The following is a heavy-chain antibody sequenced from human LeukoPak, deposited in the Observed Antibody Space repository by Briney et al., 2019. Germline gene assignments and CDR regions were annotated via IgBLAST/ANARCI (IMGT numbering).Heavy chain of an antibody. J-gene: IGHJ4*02. CDR1: GFIFNKHA. D-gene: IGHD4/OR15-4a*01. V-gene: IGHV3-23*01. CDR3: AKERDYGPADY. CDR2: LSGSGGST. Sequence: GGSLRLSCAASGFIFNKHAMSWVPQAPGKGLEWVSGLSGSGGSTDYADSVKGRFTVSRDNSKNTLFLQMNSLRAEDTAIYYCAKERDYGPADYWGQGTLVTVSS.